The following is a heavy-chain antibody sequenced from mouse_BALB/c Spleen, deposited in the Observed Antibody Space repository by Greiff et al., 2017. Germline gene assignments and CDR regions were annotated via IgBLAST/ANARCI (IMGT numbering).Heavy chain of an antibody. J-gene: IGHJ4*01. V-gene: IGHV1-12*01. D-gene: IGHD2-4*01. CDR3: ARWGLDAMDY. Sequence: LQQPGAELVKPGASVKMSCKASGYTFTSYNMHWVKQTPGQGLEWIGAIYPGNGDTSYNQKFKGKATLTADKSSSTAYMQLSSLTSEDSAVYYCARWGLDAMDYWGQGTSVTVSS. CDR2: IYPGNGDT. CDR1: GYTFTSYN.